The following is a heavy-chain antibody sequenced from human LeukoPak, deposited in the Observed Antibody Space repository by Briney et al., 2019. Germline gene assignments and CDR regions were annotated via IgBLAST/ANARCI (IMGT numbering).Heavy chain of an antibody. CDR1: GFTFSSYW. CDR3: ASGVGLTLRDF. D-gene: IGHD1-26*01. V-gene: IGHV3-74*01. Sequence: GGSLRLSCAASGFTFSSYWIHWVRQAPGKGLVWVSRINTDGSSTTYADSVKGRFTISRDNAMNTLYLQMNSLRAEDTAVYYCASGVGLTLRDFWGQGTLLTVSS. CDR2: INTDGSST. J-gene: IGHJ4*02.